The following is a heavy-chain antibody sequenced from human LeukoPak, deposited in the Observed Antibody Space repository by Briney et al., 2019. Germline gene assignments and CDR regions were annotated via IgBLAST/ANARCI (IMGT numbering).Heavy chain of an antibody. Sequence: GGSLRLFCAASGFTFAGYTMHWVRQAPGKGLEWATLITYDGSTKYYADSVKGRFTISRDNANNSLYLHMNSLRAEDTAVYYCARDPPSGYDSPGDWGQGTLVTVSS. J-gene: IGHJ4*02. D-gene: IGHD3-22*01. V-gene: IGHV3-30*04. CDR2: ITYDGSTK. CDR1: GFTFAGYT. CDR3: ARDPPSGYDSPGD.